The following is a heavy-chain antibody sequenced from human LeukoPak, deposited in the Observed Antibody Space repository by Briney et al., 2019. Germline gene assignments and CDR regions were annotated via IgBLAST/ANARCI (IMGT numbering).Heavy chain of an antibody. CDR2: IGRRGDI. D-gene: IGHD2-21*02. J-gene: IGHJ4*02. V-gene: IGHV3-23*01. CDR3: ATLAYCGGDCYDNDY. CDR1: GFTFSSYA. Sequence: GGSLRLSCAASGFTFSSYAFSWVRQAPGKGLEWVSVIGRRGDIYYADSVKGRFTISRDNSKNTLYLQMNSLRAEDTAVYYCATLAYCGGDCYDNDYWGQGTLVTVSS.